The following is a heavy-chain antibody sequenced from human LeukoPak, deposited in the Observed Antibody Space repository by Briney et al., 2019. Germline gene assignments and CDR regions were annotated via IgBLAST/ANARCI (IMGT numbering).Heavy chain of an antibody. CDR3: ARDPSTFYFDY. V-gene: IGHV4-59*01. CDR1: GGSISNYY. Sequence: SETLSLTCTVSGGSISNYYWSWIRQPPGKGLEWIGYIYSSGNTDYNPSLKSRVTISVDTSKSQFSLKLSSVTAADTAIYYCARDPSTFYFDYWGQGALVTVSS. D-gene: IGHD3-16*01. CDR2: IYSSGNT. J-gene: IGHJ4*02.